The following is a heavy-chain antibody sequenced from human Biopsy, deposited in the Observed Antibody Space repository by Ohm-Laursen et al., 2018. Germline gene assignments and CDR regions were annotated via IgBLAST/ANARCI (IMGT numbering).Heavy chain of an antibody. J-gene: IGHJ3*02. CDR3: ARDPHYFDTRVNFYIGDVLDI. CDR2: IWFDGTKK. D-gene: IGHD3-9*01. V-gene: IGHV3-33*01. Sequence: SLRLSCAASGFIFSCYGIHWVRQAPGKGLDWVAVIWFDGTKKYYADSVKGRFTISRDVSKNTVYLQMNSLRAKDTAVYYFARDPHYFDTRVNFYIGDVLDIWGQGTMVTVSS. CDR1: GFIFSCYG.